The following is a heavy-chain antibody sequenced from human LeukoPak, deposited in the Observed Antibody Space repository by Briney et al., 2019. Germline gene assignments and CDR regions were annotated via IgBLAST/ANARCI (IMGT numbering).Heavy chain of an antibody. D-gene: IGHD3-22*01. V-gene: IGHV3-21*01. CDR1: GFSFSSYS. J-gene: IGHJ1*01. CDR2: ISSSSSYI. CDR3: ARGYYDSSGYYGTYFQH. Sequence: GGSLRLSCAASGFSFSSYSMNWVRQAPGKGLEWVSSISSSSSYIYYADSVKGRFTISRDNAKNSLYLQMNSLRAEDTAVYYCARGYYDSSGYYGTYFQHWGQGTLVTVSS.